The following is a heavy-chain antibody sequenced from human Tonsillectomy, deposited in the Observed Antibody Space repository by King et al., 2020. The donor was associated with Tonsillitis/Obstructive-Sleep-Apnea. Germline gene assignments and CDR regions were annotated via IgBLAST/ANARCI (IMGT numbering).Heavy chain of an antibody. V-gene: IGHV4-39*01. CDR2: IYYSGTT. D-gene: IGHD1-26*01. J-gene: IGHJ6*03. CDR1: GGSISSKNYY. Sequence: QLQESGPGLVKPSETLSLTCTVSGGSISSKNYYWGWIRQTPMKGLEWIGTIYYSGTTYYTPSLKSRVTISLDTSKDMFSLRLFSVTAADTAVYYCVRHSGEGDSYYFMDVWGKGTTVTVSS. CDR3: VRHSGEGDSYYFMDV.